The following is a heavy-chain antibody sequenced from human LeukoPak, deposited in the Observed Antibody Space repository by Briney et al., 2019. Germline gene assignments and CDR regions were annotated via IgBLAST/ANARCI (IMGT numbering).Heavy chain of an antibody. Sequence: SETLSLTCTVSGGSISSYYWSWIRQPPGKGLEWIGYIYYSGSTNYNPSLKSRVTISGDTPKNQFSLKLSSVTAADTAVYYCARGSVGVYYYYMDVWGKGTTVTISS. CDR3: ARGSVGVYYYYMDV. CDR1: GGSISSYY. V-gene: IGHV4-59*01. J-gene: IGHJ6*03. CDR2: IYYSGST. D-gene: IGHD3-3*01.